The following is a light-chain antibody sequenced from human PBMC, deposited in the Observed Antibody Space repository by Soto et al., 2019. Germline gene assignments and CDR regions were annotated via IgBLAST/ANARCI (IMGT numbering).Light chain of an antibody. J-gene: IGLJ2*01. V-gene: IGLV2-14*01. CDR1: SSDVGGYNC. CDR3: SSYTSSSTLVV. Sequence: QSVLTQPASVSGSPGQSITISCTGTSSDVGGYNCVSWYQQHPGKAPKLMIYDVSNRPSGVSNRFSGSKSGNTASLTISGLQAEDEADYCCSSYTSSSTLVVFGGGTKLTVL. CDR2: DVS.